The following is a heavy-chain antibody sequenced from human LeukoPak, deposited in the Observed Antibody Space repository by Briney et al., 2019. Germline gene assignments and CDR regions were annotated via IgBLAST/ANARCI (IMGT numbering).Heavy chain of an antibody. J-gene: IGHJ4*02. V-gene: IGHV4-34*01. CDR1: GGSFSGYF. Sequence: SETLSLTCAVYGGSFSGYFWSWIRQPPGKGLEWIGEINRSGSTNYNPSLKSRVTISLDTSKNQFSLKMSSVTAADTAVYYCARGSGNPLSALYDDYWGQGTLVT. CDR3: ARGSGNPLSALYDDY. CDR2: INRSGST. D-gene: IGHD4-23*01.